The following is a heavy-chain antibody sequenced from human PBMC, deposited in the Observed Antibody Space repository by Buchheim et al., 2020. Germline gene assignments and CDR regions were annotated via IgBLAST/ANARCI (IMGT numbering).Heavy chain of an antibody. CDR2: TGNKANYYST. CDR3: ARGYYDSSGAQGMEY. Sequence: EVQLVESGGGLVQPGGSLRLSCAASGFNFSDHYMDWVRQVPGKGLEWVGRTGNKANYYSTQYAASVKGRFTISRADSMNSVFLQMNSLKSEDTGVYYCARGYYDSSGAQGMEYWGQGAL. D-gene: IGHD3-22*01. CDR1: GFNFSDHY. J-gene: IGHJ4*02. V-gene: IGHV3-72*01.